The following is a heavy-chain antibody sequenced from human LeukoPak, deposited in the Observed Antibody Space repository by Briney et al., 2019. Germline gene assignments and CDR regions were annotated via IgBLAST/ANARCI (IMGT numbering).Heavy chain of an antibody. D-gene: IGHD3-10*01. CDR3: AREHPSRGVSYYYYYMDV. Sequence: SETLSLTCAVYGGSFSGYYWSWIRQPPGKGLEWIGEINHSGSTNYNPSLKSRVTISVDTSKNQFSLKLSSVTAADTAVYYCAREHPSRGVSYYYYYMDVWGKGTTVTVSS. V-gene: IGHV4-34*01. CDR1: GGSFSGYY. CDR2: INHSGST. J-gene: IGHJ6*03.